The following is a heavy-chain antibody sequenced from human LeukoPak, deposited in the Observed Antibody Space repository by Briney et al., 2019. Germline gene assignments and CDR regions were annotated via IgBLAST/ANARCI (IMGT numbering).Heavy chain of an antibody. D-gene: IGHD3-3*01. V-gene: IGHV4-34*01. CDR2: INHSGST. CDR1: GGSFSGYY. J-gene: IGHJ4*02. Sequence: SETLSLNCAVYGGSFSGYYWSWSRQPPGKGLEWIGEINHSGSTNYNPSLKSRVTISVDTSKNQFSLKLSSVTAADTAVYYCARVDFWSGYYENDYWGQGTLVTVSS. CDR3: ARVDFWSGYYENDY.